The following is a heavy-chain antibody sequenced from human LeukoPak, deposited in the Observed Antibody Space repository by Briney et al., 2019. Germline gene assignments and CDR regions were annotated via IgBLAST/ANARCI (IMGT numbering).Heavy chain of an antibody. CDR1: GFTFSSYS. V-gene: IGHV3-21*01. Sequence: PGGSLRLSCAASGFTFSSYSMNWVRQAPGKGLEWVSSISSSSSYIYYADSVKGRFTISRDNAKNSLYLQMNSLRAEDTAVYYCARDSTQYDNGVYFDVHDIWGQGTMVTVSS. D-gene: IGHD2-8*01. CDR3: ARDSTQYDNGVYFDVHDI. CDR2: ISSSSSYI. J-gene: IGHJ3*02.